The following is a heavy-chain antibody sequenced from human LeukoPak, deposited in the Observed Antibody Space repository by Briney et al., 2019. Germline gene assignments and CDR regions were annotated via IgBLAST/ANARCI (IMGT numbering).Heavy chain of an antibody. Sequence: SETLSFTCAVYGGSFSGYYWSWIRQPPGKGLEWIGEINHSGSTNYNPSLKSRVTISVDTSKNQFSLKLSSVTAADTAVYYCARRPQYSSSLLDYWGQGTLVTVSS. J-gene: IGHJ4*02. CDR1: GGSFSGYY. D-gene: IGHD6-13*01. CDR2: INHSGST. V-gene: IGHV4-34*01. CDR3: ARRPQYSSSLLDY.